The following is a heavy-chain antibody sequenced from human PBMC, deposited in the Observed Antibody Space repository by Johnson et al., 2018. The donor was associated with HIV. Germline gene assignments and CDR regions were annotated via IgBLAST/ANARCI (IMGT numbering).Heavy chain of an antibody. Sequence: EVQLVESGGGLVQPGGSPRLSCAASGFTFSSYWMSWVRQAPGKVLEWVANIKQDGSEKYYVDSVKGRFTISRDNAKNSLYLQMNSLRAEDTAVYYCARDTASSSTLDAFDIWGQGTMVTVSS. D-gene: IGHD2-2*01. CDR3: ARDTASSSTLDAFDI. V-gene: IGHV3-7*01. J-gene: IGHJ3*02. CDR1: GFTFSSYW. CDR2: IKQDGSEK.